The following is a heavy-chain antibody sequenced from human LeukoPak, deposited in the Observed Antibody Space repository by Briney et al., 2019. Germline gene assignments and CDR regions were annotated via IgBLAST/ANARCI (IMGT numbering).Heavy chain of an antibody. CDR1: GGTFSSYA. CDR2: VIPIFGTA. CDR3: ARENGGYDFWSGYGSRFDP. D-gene: IGHD3-3*01. Sequence: SVKVSCKASGGTFSSYAISWVRQAPGQGLEWMGRVIPIFGTANYAQKFQGRVTITTDESTSTAYMELSSVRSEDTAVYYCARENGGYDFWSGYGSRFDPWGQGTLVTVSS. V-gene: IGHV1-69*05. J-gene: IGHJ5*02.